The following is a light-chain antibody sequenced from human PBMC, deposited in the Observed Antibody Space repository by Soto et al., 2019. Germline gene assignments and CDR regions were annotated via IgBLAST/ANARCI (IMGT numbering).Light chain of an antibody. CDR3: QQYYITPLT. CDR1: QSDLYSTNNKNY. V-gene: IGKV4-1*01. Sequence: DIVMTQSPDSLAVSLGERATINCKSSQSDLYSTNNKNYLAWYQQKPGQPPKLLIYWAAARESGVPDRFSGSGSETDFTLTISSLQAEDVAVYYCQQYYITPLTFGGGTKVEIK. J-gene: IGKJ4*01. CDR2: WAA.